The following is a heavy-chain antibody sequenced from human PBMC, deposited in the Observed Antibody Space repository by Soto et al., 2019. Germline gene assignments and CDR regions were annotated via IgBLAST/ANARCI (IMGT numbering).Heavy chain of an antibody. V-gene: IGHV1-18*01. CDR3: AGVISTYYYDSSGSSTFDY. D-gene: IGHD3-22*01. CDR2: ISAYNGNT. Sequence: QVQLVQSGAEVKKPGASVKVSCKASGYTFTSYGISWVRQAPGQGLEWMGWISAYNGNTNYAQKLQGRVTMTTDTATSAAYVALRSLGSDDTAVYYCAGVISTYYYDSSGSSTFDYWGQGTLVTVSS. J-gene: IGHJ4*02. CDR1: GYTFTSYG.